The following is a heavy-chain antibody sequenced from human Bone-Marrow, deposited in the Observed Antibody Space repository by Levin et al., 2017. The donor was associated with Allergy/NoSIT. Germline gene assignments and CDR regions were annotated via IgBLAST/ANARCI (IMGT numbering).Heavy chain of an antibody. CDR2: LSSLFLP. V-gene: IGHV4-30-4*01. D-gene: IGHD2-15*01. CDR3: ARCSGGTCYSGVDS. CDR1: GDSMSSGDDY. Sequence: SLTCTVSGDSMSSGDDYWSWIRQPSFLVLSFLFSLSSLFLPSSPPSLKSRVIMSVDTSKNHFSLKLGSATAADTAVYYCARCSGGTCYSGVDSWGQGTLVTVSS. J-gene: IGHJ4*02.